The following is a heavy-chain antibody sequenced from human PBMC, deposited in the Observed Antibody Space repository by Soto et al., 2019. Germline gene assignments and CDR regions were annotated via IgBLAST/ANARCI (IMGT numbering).Heavy chain of an antibody. Sequence: ASVKVSCKASGYSFQTYSIHWVRQAPGQRLEWMGSINAGSGNAKYSPKFQDRVTITRDTSATTAYMELSSLRSEDTAVYYCTTGGWELLSWFDPWGQGTLVTVSS. V-gene: IGHV1-3*01. D-gene: IGHD1-26*01. CDR1: GYSFQTYS. J-gene: IGHJ5*02. CDR3: TTGGWELLSWFDP. CDR2: INAGSGNA.